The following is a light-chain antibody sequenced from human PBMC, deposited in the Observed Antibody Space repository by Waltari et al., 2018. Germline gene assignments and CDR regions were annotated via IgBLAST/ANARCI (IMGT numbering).Light chain of an antibody. V-gene: IGLV3-21*04. Sequence: SSVLPQTPSVSLAPGQTAIITCGGANLESKSVPWYQLQPGQAPVLVMFYDSDRPPGIPDRFSGSNSGNTATLTISRVEDDDEADYFCQVWDDSNNSGVFGGGTKLTVL. CDR3: QVWDDSNNSGV. CDR2: YDS. CDR1: NLESKS. J-gene: IGLJ2*01.